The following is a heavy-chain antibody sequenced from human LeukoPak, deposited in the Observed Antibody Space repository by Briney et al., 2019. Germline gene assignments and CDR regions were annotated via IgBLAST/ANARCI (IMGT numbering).Heavy chain of an antibody. D-gene: IGHD1-14*01. CDR1: GFTFSTYA. J-gene: IGHJ3*02. CDR3: ATTAWHAFQI. Sequence: GGSLILSCAASGFTFSTYAMHWVRQAPGKGLEWVALFSYDGSTKYYADSVKGRFTISGDNAKSSLYLQMNSLRAEDMAVYYCATTAWHAFQIWGQGTVVTVSS. CDR2: FSYDGSTK. V-gene: IGHV3-30-3*01.